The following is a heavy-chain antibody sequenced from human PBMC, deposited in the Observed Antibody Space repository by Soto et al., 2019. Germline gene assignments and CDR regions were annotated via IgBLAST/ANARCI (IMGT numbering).Heavy chain of an antibody. D-gene: IGHD3-3*01. Sequence: GGSLRLSCAASGFTFSSYAMSWVRQGPGKGLEWVSAISGSVGSTYYADSVKGRFTISRDNSKNTLYLQMNSLRAEDTAVYYCAKDYPDVFWIDYYYGMEVWGDGTTVIPSS. V-gene: IGHV3-23*01. CDR2: ISGSVGST. CDR1: GFTFSSYA. CDR3: AKDYPDVFWIDYYYGMEV. J-gene: IGHJ6*04.